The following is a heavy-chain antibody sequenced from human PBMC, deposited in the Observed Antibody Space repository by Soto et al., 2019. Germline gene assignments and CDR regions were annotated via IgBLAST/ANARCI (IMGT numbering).Heavy chain of an antibody. D-gene: IGHD3-22*01. CDR1: GYTLTELS. V-gene: IGHV1-24*01. CDR2: FDPEDGET. CDR3: AKYNRPLDDSASRGAFDN. J-gene: IGHJ3*02. Sequence: GASVKFSFKVSGYTLTELSMHWVRQAPGKVLECIGGFDPEDGETIYAQKFQGRVTMTEDTYTDTAYMELSSLRSEDTAVYYCAKYNRPLDDSASRGAFDNWGQGRMVTVSS.